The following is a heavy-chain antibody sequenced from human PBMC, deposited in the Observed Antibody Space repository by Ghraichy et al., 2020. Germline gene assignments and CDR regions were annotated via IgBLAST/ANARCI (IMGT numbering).Heavy chain of an antibody. CDR3: AKDSPSYYYYYMDV. CDR1: GFTFSSYG. J-gene: IGHJ6*03. V-gene: IGHV3-30*18. Sequence: GGSLRLSCAASGFTFSSYGMHWVRQAPGKGLEWVAVISYDGSNKYYADSVKGRFTISRDNSKNPLYLQMNSLRAEDTAVYFCAKDSPSYYYYYMDVWGKGTTVTVSS. CDR2: ISYDGSNK.